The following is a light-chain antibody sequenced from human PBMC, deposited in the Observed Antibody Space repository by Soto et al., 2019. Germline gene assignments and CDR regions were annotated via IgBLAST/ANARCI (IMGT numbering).Light chain of an antibody. J-gene: IGKJ1*01. Sequence: EVVMRQSPDTLSLSPGERATLSCRASQSLRSSLAWYQQKPGQAPRLLIYGASTRATGIPDRFSGSGSGTDFTLTISRLEPEDFAVYYCQQYGSSGTFGQGTKVDIK. CDR3: QQYGSSGT. CDR1: QSLRSS. CDR2: GAS. V-gene: IGKV3-20*01.